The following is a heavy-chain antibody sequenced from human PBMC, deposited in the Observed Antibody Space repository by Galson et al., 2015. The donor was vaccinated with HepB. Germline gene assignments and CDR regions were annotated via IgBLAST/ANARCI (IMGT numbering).Heavy chain of an antibody. CDR2: ISAYNGNT. Sequence: SVKVSCKASGYTFTSYGISWVRQAPGQGLEWMGWISAYNGNTNYAQKLQGRVTMTTDTSTSTAYMELRSLRSDDTAVYYCAREARLGYCSGGSCPRRFDPWGQGTLVTVSS. J-gene: IGHJ5*02. CDR1: GYTFTSYG. D-gene: IGHD2-15*01. V-gene: IGHV1-18*04. CDR3: AREARLGYCSGGSCPRRFDP.